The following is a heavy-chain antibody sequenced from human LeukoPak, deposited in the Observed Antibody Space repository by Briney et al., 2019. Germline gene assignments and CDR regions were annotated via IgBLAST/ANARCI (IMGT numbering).Heavy chain of an antibody. D-gene: IGHD6-13*01. CDR2: IYTSGGT. V-gene: IGHV3-53*01. Sequence: GGSLRLSCAASGLTVSGNYMSWVRQAPGKGLEWVSVIYTSGGTSYADSVKGRFTISRDNSRNTLYLQMNSLRGEDTAVYFCARGSYTSSWYGVSDYWGQGTLVTVSS. CDR3: ARGSYTSSWYGVSDY. J-gene: IGHJ4*02. CDR1: GLTVSGNY.